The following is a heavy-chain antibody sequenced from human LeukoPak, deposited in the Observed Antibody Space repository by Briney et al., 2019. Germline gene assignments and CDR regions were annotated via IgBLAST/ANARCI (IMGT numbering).Heavy chain of an antibody. J-gene: IGHJ4*02. Sequence: GGSLRLSCAASGFTVSSNYMSWVRQAPGKGLEWVSVIYSGGSTYYADSVKGRFTISRDNSKNTLYLQMNSLRAEDTAVYYCASDSSGWYGGYLNYWGQGTLVTVSS. V-gene: IGHV3-53*01. CDR3: ASDSSGWYGGYLNY. CDR1: GFTVSSNY. CDR2: IYSGGST. D-gene: IGHD6-19*01.